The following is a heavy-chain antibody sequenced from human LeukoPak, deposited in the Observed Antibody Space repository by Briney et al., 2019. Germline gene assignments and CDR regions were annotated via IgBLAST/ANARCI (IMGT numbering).Heavy chain of an antibody. D-gene: IGHD6-19*01. CDR3: ARECIAVAGPVWFDP. V-gene: IGHV1-2*02. Sequence: ASVKASCKASGSTFTGYDMNLVPQAPGQRLKCMGWINPNSGGTNYAQKLKGRVTMTRATSISTAYRELIRLASDEPTVYYCARECIAVAGPVWFDPGDQGTLVSVPS. J-gene: IGHJ5*02. CDR1: GSTFTGYD. CDR2: INPNSGGT.